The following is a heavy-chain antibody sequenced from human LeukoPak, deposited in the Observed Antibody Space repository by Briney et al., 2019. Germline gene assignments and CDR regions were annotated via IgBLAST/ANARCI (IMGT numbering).Heavy chain of an antibody. CDR1: GFTFDDYA. D-gene: IGHD5-18*01. V-gene: IGHV3-9*01. CDR2: ISWNSGSI. J-gene: IGHJ4*02. Sequence: GGSLRLSCAASGFTFDDYAMHWVRQASGKGLEWVSGISWNSGSIGYADSVKGRFTISRDNAKNSLYLQMNSLRAEDTALYYCAKDPAEYSYGLPYYFDYWGQGTLVTVSS. CDR3: AKDPAEYSYGLPYYFDY.